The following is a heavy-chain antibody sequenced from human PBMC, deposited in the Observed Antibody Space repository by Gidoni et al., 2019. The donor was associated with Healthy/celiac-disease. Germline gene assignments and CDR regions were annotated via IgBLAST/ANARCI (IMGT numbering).Heavy chain of an antibody. Sequence: QVQLQESGPGLVKPSETLSLTCTVSGYSISSGYYWGWIRQPPGKGLEWIGSIYHSGSTYYNPSLKSRVTISVDTSKNQFSLKLSSVTAADTAVYYCARDPLTGYFDYWGQGTLVTVSS. CDR3: ARDPLTGYFDY. V-gene: IGHV4-38-2*02. J-gene: IGHJ4*02. CDR1: GYSISSGYY. CDR2: IYHSGST. D-gene: IGHD3-9*01.